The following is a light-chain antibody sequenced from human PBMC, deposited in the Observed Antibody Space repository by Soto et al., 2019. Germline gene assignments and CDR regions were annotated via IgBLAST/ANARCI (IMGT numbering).Light chain of an antibody. CDR3: QQYGSSPWT. Sequence: EIVLTQSPGTLSLSPGERATPSCRASQSVSSSYLAWDQQRPGQAPRLVIYGAFSRPTGIPGRFSGSGSGTDFTITISGQEAEYFAVYYCQQYGSSPWTVGQGIKVEIK. CDR1: QSVSSSY. J-gene: IGKJ1*01. V-gene: IGKV3-20*01. CDR2: GAF.